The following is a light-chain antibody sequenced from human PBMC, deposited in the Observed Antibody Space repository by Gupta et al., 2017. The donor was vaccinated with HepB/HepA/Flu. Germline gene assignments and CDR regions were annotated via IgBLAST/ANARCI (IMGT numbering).Light chain of an antibody. CDR1: QKIGTY. J-gene: IGKJ1*01. Sequence: DIQITQSPSSLSASVGDRVTFSCRTSQKIGTYLYWYQQKPGKAPTLLIYAASSVKSGVPSRFSGSGSGTDFTLTISRRQPEDFAVYYCQQRDSSPWTFGQGAKVEVK. CDR3: QQRDSSPWT. CDR2: AAS. V-gene: IGKV1-39*01.